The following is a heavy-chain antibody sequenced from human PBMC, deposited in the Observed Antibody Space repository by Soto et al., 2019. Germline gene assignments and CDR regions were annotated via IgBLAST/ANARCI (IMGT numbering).Heavy chain of an antibody. CDR2: ISSSSSYI. D-gene: IGHD3-22*01. CDR3: ARATNYYDSSGYYYDAWFDP. V-gene: IGHV3-21*01. CDR1: GFTFSSYS. J-gene: IGHJ5*02. Sequence: PGGSLRLSCVASGFTFSSYSMNWVRQAPGKGLEWVSSISSSSSYIYYADSVKGRFTISRDNAKNSLYLQMNSLRAEDTAVYYCARATNYYDSSGYYYDAWFDPWGQGNLVTVSS.